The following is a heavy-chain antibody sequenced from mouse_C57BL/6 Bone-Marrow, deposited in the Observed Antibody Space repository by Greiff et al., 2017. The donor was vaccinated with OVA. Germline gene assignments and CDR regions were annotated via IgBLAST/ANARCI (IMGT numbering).Heavy chain of an antibody. J-gene: IGHJ3*01. D-gene: IGHD1-1*01. CDR2: ISDGGSYT. CDR3: ARGGYGSRFAY. V-gene: IGHV5-4*01. Sequence: DVHLVESGGGLVKPGGSLKLSYAASGFTFSSYAMSWVRQTPEKRLEWVATISDGGSYTYYPDNVKGRFTISRDNAKNNLYLQMSHLKSEDTAMYYCARGGYGSRFAYWGQGTLVTVSA. CDR1: GFTFSSYA.